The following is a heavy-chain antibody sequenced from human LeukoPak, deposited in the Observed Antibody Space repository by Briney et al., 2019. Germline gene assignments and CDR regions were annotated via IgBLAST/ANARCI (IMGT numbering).Heavy chain of an antibody. CDR3: ARWEGLLAVYCSSTSCYRSGFDY. V-gene: IGHV4-34*01. CDR1: GGSISSYY. D-gene: IGHD2-2*02. CDR2: INHSGST. Sequence: SETLSLTCTVSGGSISSYYWSWIRQPPGKGLEWMGEINHSGSTNYNPSLKSRVTISVDTSKNQFSLKLSSVTAADTAVYYCARWEGLLAVYCSSTSCYRSGFDYWGQGTLVTVSS. J-gene: IGHJ4*02.